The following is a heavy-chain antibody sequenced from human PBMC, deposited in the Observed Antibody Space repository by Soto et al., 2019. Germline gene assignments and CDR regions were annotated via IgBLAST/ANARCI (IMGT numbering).Heavy chain of an antibody. Sequence: ASVKVSCKASGYTFTSYAMHWVRQAPGQRLEWMGWINAGNGNTKYSQKFQGRVTITRDTSASTAYMELSSLRSEDTAVYYCARDRDVLRFLEWQLGPYYYYMDVWGKGTTVTVSS. CDR1: GYTFTSYA. D-gene: IGHD3-3*01. CDR2: INAGNGNT. V-gene: IGHV1-3*01. CDR3: ARDRDVLRFLEWQLGPYYYYMDV. J-gene: IGHJ6*03.